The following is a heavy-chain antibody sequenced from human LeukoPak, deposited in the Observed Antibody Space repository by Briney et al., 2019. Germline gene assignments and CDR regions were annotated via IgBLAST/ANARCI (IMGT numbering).Heavy chain of an antibody. CDR2: IWYDGSNK. D-gene: IGHD1-14*01. CDR1: GFTFSSYG. CDR3: AREGLTLIHFDY. J-gene: IGHJ4*02. V-gene: IGHV3-33*01. Sequence: PGGSLRLSCAASGFTFSSYGMHWVRQAPGKGLEWVAVIWYDGSNKYYADSVKGRFTISRDNSKNTLYLQMNSLRAEDTAVYYCAREGLTLIHFDYWGQGTLVTVSS.